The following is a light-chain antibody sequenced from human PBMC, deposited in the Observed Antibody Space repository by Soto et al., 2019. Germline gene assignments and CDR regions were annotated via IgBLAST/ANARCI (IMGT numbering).Light chain of an antibody. CDR1: QSVSSY. V-gene: IGKV3-11*01. CDR2: HAS. Sequence: EIVLTQSPATLSLSPGERATLSCRASQSVSSYLAWYQQKPGQAPRLLIYHASNRATGIPARFSGSGSGTDFTLTISSLEPEDFAVYYCQQRSNWPLTFGGGTKVEIE. CDR3: QQRSNWPLT. J-gene: IGKJ4*01.